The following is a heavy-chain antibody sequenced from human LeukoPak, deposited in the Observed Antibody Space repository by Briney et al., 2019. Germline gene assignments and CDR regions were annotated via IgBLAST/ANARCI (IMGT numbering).Heavy chain of an antibody. CDR1: GGSISSGGYS. Sequence: SETLSLTCAVSGGSISSGGYSWSWIRQPPGKGLEWIGYIYHSGSTYYNPSLKSRVTISVDTSKNQFSLKLSSVTAADTAVYYCARESSLVPAAIGGYFDLWGRGTLVTVSS. D-gene: IGHD2-2*01. CDR2: IYHSGST. CDR3: ARESSLVPAAIGGYFDL. J-gene: IGHJ2*01. V-gene: IGHV4-30-2*01.